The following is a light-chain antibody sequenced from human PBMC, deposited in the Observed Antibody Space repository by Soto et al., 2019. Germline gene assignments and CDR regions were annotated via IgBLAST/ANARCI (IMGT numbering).Light chain of an antibody. V-gene: IGKV2-30*01. CDR3: MEGTPS. CDR2: QVS. Sequence: VLTQSPLSLSVTLGQPASISGRSSQSLIYSNGNTYLNWYQQRPGQSPRRLIYQVSIRDSGVPDRFSGSCSGSGTDFTLKISRVEAEDVGVYYCMEGTPSFGQGTKVEIK. J-gene: IGKJ1*01. CDR1: QSLIYSNGNTY.